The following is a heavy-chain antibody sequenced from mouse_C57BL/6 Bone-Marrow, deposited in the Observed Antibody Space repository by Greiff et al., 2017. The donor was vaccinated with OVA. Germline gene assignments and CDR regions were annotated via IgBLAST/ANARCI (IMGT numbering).Heavy chain of an antibody. CDR2: ISSGGDYI. V-gene: IGHV5-9-1*02. CDR1: GFTFSSYA. Sequence: DVKLVESGEGLVKPGGSLKLSCAASGFTFSSYAMSWVRQTPEKRLEWVAYISSGGDYIYYADTVKGRFTISRDNARNTLYLQMSSLKSEETAMYYCTSGERLRRDFDWYFDVWGTGTTVTVSS. J-gene: IGHJ1*03. D-gene: IGHD2-4*01. CDR3: TSGERLRRDFDWYFDV.